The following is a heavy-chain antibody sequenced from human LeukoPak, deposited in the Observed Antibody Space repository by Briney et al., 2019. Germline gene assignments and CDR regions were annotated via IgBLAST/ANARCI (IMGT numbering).Heavy chain of an antibody. D-gene: IGHD3-10*01. V-gene: IGHV4-39*01. J-gene: IGHJ4*02. CDR3: ARFSGSYYTAGDY. CDR2: IYYSGCT. Sequence: PSETLSLTCTVSGGSISSSSYYWGWIRQPPGKGLEWIGSIYYSGCTYYNPSLKSRVTISVDTSKNQFSLKLSSVTAADTAVYYCARFSGSYYTAGDYWGQGTLVTVSS. CDR1: GGSISSSSYY.